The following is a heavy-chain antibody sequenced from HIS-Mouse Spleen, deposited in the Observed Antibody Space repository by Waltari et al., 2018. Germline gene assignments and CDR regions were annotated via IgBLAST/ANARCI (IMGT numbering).Heavy chain of an antibody. Sequence: QLQLQESGPGLVKPSETLSLTCTVSGGSLSISSYYRGWIRQPPGKGLGWIGSIYYSGSTYYNPSLKSRVTISVDTSKNQFSLKLSSVTAADTAVYYCAREIPYSSSWYDWYFDLWGRGTLVTVSS. CDR2: IYYSGST. J-gene: IGHJ2*01. CDR1: GGSLSISSYY. V-gene: IGHV4-39*07. CDR3: AREIPYSSSWYDWYFDL. D-gene: IGHD6-13*01.